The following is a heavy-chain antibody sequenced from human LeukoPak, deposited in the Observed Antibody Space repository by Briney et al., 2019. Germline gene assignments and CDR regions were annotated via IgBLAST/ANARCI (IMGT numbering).Heavy chain of an antibody. J-gene: IGHJ4*02. CDR2: ISNNGGYT. V-gene: IGHV3-23*01. Sequence: GGSLRLSCAASGFTFSSSAMSWVRQAPGKGLEWVSAISNNGGYTYYADSVQGRFTISRDNSKSTLCLQMNSLRAEDTAVYYCAKDGKRFLEWLLYQYYFDYWGQGTLVTVSS. CDR1: GFTFSSSA. CDR3: AKDGKRFLEWLLYQYYFDY. D-gene: IGHD3-3*01.